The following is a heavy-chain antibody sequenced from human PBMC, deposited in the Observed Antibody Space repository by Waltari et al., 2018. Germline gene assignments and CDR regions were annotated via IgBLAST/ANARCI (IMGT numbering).Heavy chain of an antibody. CDR2: IWYDGSNK. J-gene: IGHJ6*03. Sequence: QVQLVESGGGVVQPGRSLRLSCAASGFTFSSYGMHWVRQAPGKGLEWVAVIWYDGSNKYYADSVKGRFTISRDNSKNTLYLQMNSLRAEDTAVYYCAKDGVEYYXYYMDVWGKGTTVXVXS. CDR1: GFTFSSYG. CDR3: AKDGVEYYXYYMDV. D-gene: IGHD2-8*01. V-gene: IGHV3-33*06.